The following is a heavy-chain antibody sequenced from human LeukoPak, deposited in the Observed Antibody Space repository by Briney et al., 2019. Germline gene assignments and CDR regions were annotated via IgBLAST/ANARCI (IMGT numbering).Heavy chain of an antibody. CDR2: VNPDTGAT. J-gene: IGHJ4*02. V-gene: IGHV1-2*02. D-gene: IGHD2-2*01. CDR1: GYTFTDYY. CDR3: ARDQGDSCLIY. Sequence: ASVKVSCKASGYTFTDYYMHWVRQAPGQGLEWMGWVNPDTGATNSAQNFQGRVTMTRDTSISTVYMELSRLRSDDTAVYYCARDQGDSCLIYWGQGTLVTVSS.